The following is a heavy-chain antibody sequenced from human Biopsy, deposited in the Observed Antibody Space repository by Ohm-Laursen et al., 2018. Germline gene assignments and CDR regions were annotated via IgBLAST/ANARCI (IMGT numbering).Heavy chain of an antibody. J-gene: IGHJ5*02. V-gene: IGHV1-2*02. D-gene: IGHD3-22*01. CDR1: GYTFTGYH. Sequence: SVKVSCKASGYTFTGYHVHWVRQAPGQGLEWMGWINAKTGDTNYAQKFQGRVAMTRDTSISTAYVDLSSLRSDDTAVYYCTRGGYYYDSLAYYYWFDPWGQGTLVTVSS. CDR2: INAKTGDT. CDR3: TRGGYYYDSLAYYYWFDP.